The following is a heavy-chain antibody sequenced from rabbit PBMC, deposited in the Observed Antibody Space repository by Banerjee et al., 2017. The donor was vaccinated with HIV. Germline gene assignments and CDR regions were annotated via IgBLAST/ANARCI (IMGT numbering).Heavy chain of an antibody. CDR2: IYTGGSGST. J-gene: IGHJ4*01. V-gene: IGHV1S40*01. D-gene: IGHD8-1*01. CDR3: ARTPGSSYDDGFGL. CDR1: GFSFSSSYW. Sequence: QSLEESGGDLVKPGASLTLTCTASGFSFSSSYWIYWVRQAPGKGLEWIARIYTGGSGSTYYASWAKGRLTISKTSSTTVTLQMTSLTAADTATYFCARTPGSSYDDGFGLWGPGTLVTVS.